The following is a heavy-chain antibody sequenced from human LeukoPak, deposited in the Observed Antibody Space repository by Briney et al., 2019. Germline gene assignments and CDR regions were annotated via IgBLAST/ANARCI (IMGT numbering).Heavy chain of an antibody. J-gene: IGHJ4*02. CDR2: IYYTGAT. D-gene: IGHD5-18*01. Sequence: SETLSLTCTVSGGSISSYYWSWIRLPPGKGLEWIGYIYYTGATYYNPSLKSRVTISLDTSKNQFSLKLSSVTAADAAVYYCARAGYSYGTGYYFDYWGQGALVTVSS. CDR1: GGSISSYY. CDR3: ARAGYSYGTGYYFDY. V-gene: IGHV4-59*01.